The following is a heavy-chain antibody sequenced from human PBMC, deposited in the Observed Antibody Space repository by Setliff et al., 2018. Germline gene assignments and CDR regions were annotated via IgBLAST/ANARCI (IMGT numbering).Heavy chain of an antibody. D-gene: IGHD3-22*01. CDR3: VREGVDSRSSTDYRYYMDV. J-gene: IGHJ6*03. CDR2: TIPMFGTT. V-gene: IGHV1-69*05. Sequence: AASVKVSCKASGATFSSHGISWVRQAPGQGLEWMGGTIPMFGTTEYAQKFQGRLTIITDESTNTAFMQLSSLRSDDTAVYYCVREGVDSRSSTDYRYYMDVWGKGTTVTV. CDR1: GATFSSHG.